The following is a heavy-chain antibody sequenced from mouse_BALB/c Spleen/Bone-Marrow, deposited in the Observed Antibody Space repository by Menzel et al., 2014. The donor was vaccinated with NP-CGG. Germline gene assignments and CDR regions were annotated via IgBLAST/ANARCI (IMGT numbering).Heavy chain of an antibody. V-gene: IGHV14-3*02. CDR3: ARWLPLAY. J-gene: IGHJ3*01. CDR1: GFNIKDTY. CDR2: IDPANGNT. Sequence: EVKLLESGAELVKPGASVKLSCTASGFNIKDTYMHWVKQRPEQGLEWIGRIDPANGNTKYDAKFQGKATITADTSSNTAYLQLSSLTSEDTAVYYCARWLPLAYWGQGTLVTVSA. D-gene: IGHD2-2*01.